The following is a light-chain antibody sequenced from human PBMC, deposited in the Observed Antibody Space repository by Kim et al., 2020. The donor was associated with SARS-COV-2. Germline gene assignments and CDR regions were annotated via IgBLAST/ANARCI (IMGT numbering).Light chain of an antibody. CDR1: QSLSSN. Sequence: VAPGERATLSCRASQSLSSNLAWYQQKPGQAPRLLIYAASTRATGIPARFSGSGSGTEFTLTISSLQSEDFAVYYCQQYNNWPLTFGGGTKVDIK. CDR3: QQYNNWPLT. CDR2: AAS. J-gene: IGKJ4*01. V-gene: IGKV3-15*01.